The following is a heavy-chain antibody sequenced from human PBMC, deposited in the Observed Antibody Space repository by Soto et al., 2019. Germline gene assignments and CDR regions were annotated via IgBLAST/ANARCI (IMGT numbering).Heavy chain of an antibody. CDR1: GYTLIELS. D-gene: IGHD3-10*01. CDR2: FDLENGET. Sequence: VKVSCKVSGYTLIELSIHWVRQAPGEGLEWMGGFDLENGETIYAQRFQGRVTMTEESSADTPYMELSSLRSEDTAVYYCAIEVRRSKQFDLWGQGLMVTV. V-gene: IGHV1-24*01. CDR3: AIEVRRSKQFDL. J-gene: IGHJ5*02.